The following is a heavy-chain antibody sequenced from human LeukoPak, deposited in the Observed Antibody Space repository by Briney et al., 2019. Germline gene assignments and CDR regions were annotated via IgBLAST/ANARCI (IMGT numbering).Heavy chain of an antibody. V-gene: IGHV3-9*01. CDR1: GFTFDDYA. J-gene: IGHJ4*02. D-gene: IGHD1-26*01. Sequence: GGSLRLSCAVSGFTFDDYAMHWVRQAPGKGLEWVSGISWNSGSIGHADSVKGRFTISRDNAKNSLYLQMNSLRAEDTALYYCARDVGGSYPYYFDYWGQGTLVTVSS. CDR3: ARDVGGSYPYYFDY. CDR2: ISWNSGSI.